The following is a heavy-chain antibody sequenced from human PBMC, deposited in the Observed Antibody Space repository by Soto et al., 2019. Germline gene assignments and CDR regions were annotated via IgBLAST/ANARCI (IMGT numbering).Heavy chain of an antibody. CDR1: GFTFTTYS. D-gene: IGHD6-13*01. CDR2: ISSSSTYI. Sequence: EVQLVESGGGLVKPGGSLRLSCEASGFTFTTYSLKWVRQVPRKGLEWVSSISSSSTYIYYSDSVRGRFTISRDNATNSLYLQMHSLRAEDTAVYYCARDPGSRGHDSFDCSGQGTLVTVSS. CDR3: ARDPGSRGHDSFDC. J-gene: IGHJ4*02. V-gene: IGHV3-21*01.